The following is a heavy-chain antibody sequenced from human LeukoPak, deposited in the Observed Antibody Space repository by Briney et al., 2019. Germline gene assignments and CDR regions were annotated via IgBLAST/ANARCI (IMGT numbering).Heavy chain of an antibody. CDR3: AREFRKQLIPNWFDP. D-gene: IGHD6-13*01. V-gene: IGHV3-21*01. CDR1: GFTFSSYS. J-gene: IGHJ5*02. Sequence: GGPLRLSCAASGFTFSSYSMNWVRQAPGKGLEWVSSISSSSSYIYYADSVKGRFTISRDNAKNSLYLQMNSLRAEDTAVYYCAREFRKQLIPNWFDPWGQGTLVTVSS. CDR2: ISSSSSYI.